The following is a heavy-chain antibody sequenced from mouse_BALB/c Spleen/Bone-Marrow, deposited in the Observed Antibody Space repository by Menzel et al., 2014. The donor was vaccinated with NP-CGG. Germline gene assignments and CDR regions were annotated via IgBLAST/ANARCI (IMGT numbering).Heavy chain of an antibody. CDR2: INPSNGRT. Sequence: VQLQQSGAELVKPGTSVKLSCKTSGYTFTSYWMHWVKQRPGQGLEWIGEINPSNGRTNYNEKFKNKPTLTVDKSSSTAYMQLSSLTSEDSAVYFCARTYGDSPYFYGMDYWGQGTSVTVSS. CDR3: ARTYGDSPYFYGMDY. D-gene: IGHD2-13*01. CDR1: GYTFTSYW. V-gene: IGHV1S81*02. J-gene: IGHJ4*01.